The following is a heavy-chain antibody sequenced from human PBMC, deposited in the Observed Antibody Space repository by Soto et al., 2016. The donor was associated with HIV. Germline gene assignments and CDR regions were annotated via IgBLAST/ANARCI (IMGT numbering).Heavy chain of an antibody. D-gene: IGHD3-3*01. CDR3: TTGIRFYYDTSSYANTYDMDV. V-gene: IGHV3-15*01. Sequence: EVQVVESGGGLVKPGGSLRLSCAASGLTFSNAWMSWVRQAPGKGLEWVGRVKSKSGGGTVDYAAPVQGRFNISRDDSKNMVYLQMNSLKTEDTGVYYCTTGIRFYYDTSSYANTYDMDVWGQGTTVTVSS. CDR2: VKSKSGGGTV. CDR1: GLTFSNAW. J-gene: IGHJ6*02.